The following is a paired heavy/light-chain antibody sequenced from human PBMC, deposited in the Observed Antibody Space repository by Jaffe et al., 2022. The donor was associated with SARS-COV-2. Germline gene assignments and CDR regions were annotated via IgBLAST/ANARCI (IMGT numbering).Light chain of an antibody. CDR1: QSVSYSSNNKNY. J-gene: IGKJ1*01. Sequence: DIVMTQSPDSLAVSLGERATISCKSSQSVSYSSNNKNYLAWYQQKPGQPPKMLIYWASTRESGVPDRFSGSGSGTDFTLTISSLQAEDVAVYYCQQYYSSLWTFGQGTKVEIK. CDR3: QQYYSSLWT. CDR2: WAS. V-gene: IGKV4-1*01.
Heavy chain of an antibody. CDR2: VSGSGTKT. V-gene: IGHV3-23*04. D-gene: IGHD3-10*01. CDR3: AKADYTSGSSPVY. J-gene: IGHJ4*02. Sequence: EVQLVESGGGLVQPGGSLRLSCTASGFTYSNYAMSWVRQALGKGLEWVSTVSGSGTKTYYPDSVKGRFTVSRDNSRNTLYLQMNSLTAADTAVYYCAKADYTSGSSPVYWGQGTLVTVSS. CDR1: GFTYSNYA.